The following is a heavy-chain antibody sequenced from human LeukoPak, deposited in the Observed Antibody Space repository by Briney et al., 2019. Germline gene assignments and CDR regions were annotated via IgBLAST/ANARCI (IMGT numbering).Heavy chain of an antibody. J-gene: IGHJ4*02. V-gene: IGHV3-53*01. CDR2: IYSSGNT. D-gene: IGHD2-15*01. Sequence: GGSLRLSCAASGLTVSSNYLNWVRQAPGKGLEWVSIIYSSGNTYYADSVKGRFIISRDNSKNTLYLQMASLRLEDTAVYYCARERRYCSGVNCYSGLDYWGQGTRVTVSS. CDR1: GLTVSSNY. CDR3: ARERRYCSGVNCYSGLDY.